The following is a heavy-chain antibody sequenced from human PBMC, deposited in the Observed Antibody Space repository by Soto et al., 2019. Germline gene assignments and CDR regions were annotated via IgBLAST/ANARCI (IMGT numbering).Heavy chain of an antibody. CDR3: ARGWGSYGSGSY. CDR1: GGSFSGYY. V-gene: IGHV4-34*01. CDR2: INHSGST. J-gene: IGHJ4*02. D-gene: IGHD3-10*01. Sequence: SETLSLTCAVYGGSFSGYYWSWIRQPPGKGLEWIGEINHSGSTNYNPSLKSRVTISVDTSKNQFSLKLSSVTAADTAVYYCARGWGSYGSGSYWGQGTLVTVSS.